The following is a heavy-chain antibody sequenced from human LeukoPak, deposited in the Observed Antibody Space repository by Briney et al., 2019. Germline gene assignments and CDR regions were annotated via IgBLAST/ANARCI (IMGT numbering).Heavy chain of an antibody. Sequence: PSETLSLTCTVSGGSISSYYWSWIRQPAGKGLEWIGRIYTSGSTNYNPSLKSRLTMSVDTSKNQFSLKLSSVTAADTAVYYCARARRCSSTSRYLSGHVFDIWGQGTMVTVSS. V-gene: IGHV4-4*07. J-gene: IGHJ3*02. CDR2: IYTSGST. CDR3: ARARRCSSTSRYLSGHVFDI. D-gene: IGHD2-2*01. CDR1: GGSISSYY.